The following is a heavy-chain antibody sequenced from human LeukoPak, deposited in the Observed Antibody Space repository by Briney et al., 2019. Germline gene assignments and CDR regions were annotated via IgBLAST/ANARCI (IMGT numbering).Heavy chain of an antibody. V-gene: IGHV5-51*01. CDR3: ARRGGSRAFDS. J-gene: IGHJ4*02. Sequence: GASLQISCQGSGSIFTSYWIGCARQLPGKGLEWMGIIYPGDSDTRYSPSFQGQVTISADKSIDTAYLQWSSLEASDTAMYYCARRGGSRAFDSWGQGTLVTVSS. D-gene: IGHD6-13*01. CDR1: GSIFTSYW. CDR2: IYPGDSDT.